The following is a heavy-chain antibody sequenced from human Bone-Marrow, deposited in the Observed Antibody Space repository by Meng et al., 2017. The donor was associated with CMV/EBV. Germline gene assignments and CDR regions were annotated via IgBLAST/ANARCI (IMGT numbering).Heavy chain of an antibody. Sequence: SETLSLTCTVSGGSVSSGSYYWSWIRQPPGKGLEWIGSIYYSGSTYYNPSLKGRVTISVDTSKNQFSLKLSSVTAADTAVYYCARQPFGYSSSWYYFDYWGQGTLVTVSS. CDR1: GGSVSSGSYY. J-gene: IGHJ4*02. V-gene: IGHV4-39*01. CDR3: ARQPFGYSSSWYYFDY. CDR2: IYYSGST. D-gene: IGHD6-13*01.